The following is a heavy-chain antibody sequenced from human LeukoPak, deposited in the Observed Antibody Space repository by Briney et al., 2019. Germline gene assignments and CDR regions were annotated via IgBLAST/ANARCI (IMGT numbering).Heavy chain of an antibody. Sequence: GGSLRLSCAASGFTFSTYAMHWVRQSPGKGLEWVAVISYDGRDKHHADSVKGRFTISRDNSKETLYLQMTSLRAEDTAVYYCYGANAEHWGQGTLVTVSS. D-gene: IGHD4-23*01. V-gene: IGHV3-30*03. CDR3: YGANAEH. J-gene: IGHJ1*01. CDR2: ISYDGRDK. CDR1: GFTFSTYA.